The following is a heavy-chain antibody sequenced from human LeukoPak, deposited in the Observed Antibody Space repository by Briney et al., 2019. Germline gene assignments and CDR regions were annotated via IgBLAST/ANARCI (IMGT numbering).Heavy chain of an antibody. CDR1: GYTFTGYY. J-gene: IGHJ5*02. CDR3: ARDLGYSSSSGWFDP. V-gene: IGHV1-2*02. D-gene: IGHD6-6*01. Sequence: ASVKVSCKASGYTFTGYYMHWVRQAPGQGLEWMGWINPSSGGTNYAQKFQGRVTMTRDTSISTAYMELSRLRSDDTAVYYCARDLGYSSSSGWFDPWGQGTLVTVSS. CDR2: INPSSGGT.